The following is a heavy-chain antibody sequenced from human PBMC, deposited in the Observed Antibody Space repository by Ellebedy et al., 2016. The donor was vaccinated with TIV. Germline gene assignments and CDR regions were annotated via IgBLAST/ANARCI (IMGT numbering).Heavy chain of an antibody. J-gene: IGHJ4*02. CDR2: IWLDGSKE. Sequence: GGSLRLSCPASGFTFRSSGMHWVRQAPGTGLEWVAIIWLDGSKEYYADAVKGRFTISRDNSKNTLYMQMNSLRAADTAVYYCAGDKNTGYIEYWGQGALVTVSS. CDR1: GFTFRSSG. CDR3: AGDKNTGYIEY. V-gene: IGHV3-33*01. D-gene: IGHD2-8*02.